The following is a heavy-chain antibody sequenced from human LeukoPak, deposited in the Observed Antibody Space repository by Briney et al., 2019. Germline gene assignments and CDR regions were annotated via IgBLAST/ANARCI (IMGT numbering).Heavy chain of an antibody. CDR3: ARERGNYYDSSGYGRRPAGYFQH. Sequence: PGGSLRLSCAASGFTFSAFWMHWVRQAPGQGLVWVSHINTDGSSTNYADSVRGRFTISRDNAKNTLYLQMNSLRVEDTAVYYCARERGNYYDSSGYGRRPAGYFQHWGQGTLVTVSS. D-gene: IGHD3-22*01. J-gene: IGHJ1*01. CDR2: INTDGSST. V-gene: IGHV3-74*01. CDR1: GFTFSAFW.